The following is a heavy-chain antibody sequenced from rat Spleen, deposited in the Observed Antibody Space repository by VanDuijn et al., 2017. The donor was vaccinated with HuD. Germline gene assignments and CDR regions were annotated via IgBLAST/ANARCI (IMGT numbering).Heavy chain of an antibody. CDR3: TRNYAYYYDGSYHGGFDY. CDR1: GFSLTNYH. Sequence: QVQLKESGPGLMQPSQTLSLTCIVSGFSLTNYHVHWVRQSPGKGLEWMAVIWSGGNTDYNSALKSRLSISRDTSKSQVLLKVNSLKTEDTGIYYCTRNYAYYYDGSYHGGFDYWGQGVMVTVSS. D-gene: IGHD1-12*02. CDR2: IWSGGNT. V-gene: IGHV2S13*01. J-gene: IGHJ2*01.